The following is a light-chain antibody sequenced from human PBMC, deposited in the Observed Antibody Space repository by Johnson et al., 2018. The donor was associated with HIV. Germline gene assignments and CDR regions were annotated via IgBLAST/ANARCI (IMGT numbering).Light chain of an antibody. V-gene: IGLV1-51*01. CDR3: ATWDTSLSTGGV. J-gene: IGLJ1*01. Sequence: QSVLTQPPSVSAAPGQKVTISCSGSSSNIGINYVSWFQQLPGTAPKLLIYDNDKRPSGIPDRFSGSKSGTSATLGITGLQTGDEADYYCATWDTSLSTGGVFGTGTKVTVL. CDR2: DND. CDR1: SSNIGINY.